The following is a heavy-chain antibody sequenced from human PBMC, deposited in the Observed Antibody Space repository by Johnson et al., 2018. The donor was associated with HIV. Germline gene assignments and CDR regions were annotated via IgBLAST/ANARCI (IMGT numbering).Heavy chain of an antibody. D-gene: IGHD3-3*01. J-gene: IGHJ3*02. CDR3: TTGGLWKGYYLHDAFDI. V-gene: IGHV3-15*01. CDR2: IKSKTDGGTT. CDR1: GFTFNNAW. Sequence: VQLVESGGGVVQPGRSLRLSCAASGFTFNNAWMSWVRQAPGKGLEWVGRIKSKTDGGTTDYAAPVKGRFTISRDDSKNTLYLQMNSLKTEDTAVYYCTTGGLWKGYYLHDAFDIWGQGTMVTVSS.